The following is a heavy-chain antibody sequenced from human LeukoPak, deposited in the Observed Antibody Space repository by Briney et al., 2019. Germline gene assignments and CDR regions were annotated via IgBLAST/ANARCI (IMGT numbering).Heavy chain of an antibody. CDR2: IYYSGST. CDR3: ARGGEERYFDWYYFDY. D-gene: IGHD3-9*01. CDR1: GGSISSYY. V-gene: IGHV4-59*01. J-gene: IGHJ4*02. Sequence: KASETLSLTCTVSGGSISSYYWSWIRQPPGKGLEWIGYIYYSGSTNYNPSLKSRVTISVDTPKNQFSLKLSSVTAADTAVYYCARGGEERYFDWYYFDYWGQGTLVTVSS.